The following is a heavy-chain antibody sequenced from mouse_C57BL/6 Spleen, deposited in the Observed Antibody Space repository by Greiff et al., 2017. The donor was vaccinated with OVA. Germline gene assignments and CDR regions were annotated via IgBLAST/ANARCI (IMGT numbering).Heavy chain of an antibody. CDR3: TRDLGRYFDV. J-gene: IGHJ1*03. D-gene: IGHD4-1*01. Sequence: QLQQSGAELVRPGASVTLSCKASGYTFTDYEMHWVKQTPVHGLEWIGAIDPETGGTAYNQKFKGKAILTADKSSSTAYMELRSLTSEDSAVYYCTRDLGRYFDVWGTGTTVTVSS. CDR2: IDPETGGT. CDR1: GYTFTDYE. V-gene: IGHV1-15*01.